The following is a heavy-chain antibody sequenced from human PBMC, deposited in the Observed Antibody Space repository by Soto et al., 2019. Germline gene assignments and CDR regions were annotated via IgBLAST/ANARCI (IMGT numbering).Heavy chain of an antibody. CDR3: ARYPPLRSGHFDY. J-gene: IGHJ4*02. D-gene: IGHD3-3*01. Sequence: QVQLQESGPGLVKPSQTLSLTCTVSGGSISSGGYYWSWIRQHPGKGLEWLGYIYYSGSTYYNPSLKSRVTTSVDTSNNQFTLKLGSVTAADTAVYFCARYPPLRSGHFDYWGQGTLVTVSS. CDR1: GGSISSGGYY. V-gene: IGHV4-31*03. CDR2: IYYSGST.